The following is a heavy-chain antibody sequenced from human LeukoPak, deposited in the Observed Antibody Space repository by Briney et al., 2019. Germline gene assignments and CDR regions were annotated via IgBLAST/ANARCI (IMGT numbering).Heavy chain of an antibody. CDR1: GFTFSSSG. CDR2: ISSATSTI. J-gene: IGHJ5*02. CDR3: ARDVTYYGGDWFDP. D-gene: IGHD4-23*01. Sequence: TGGSLRLSCAASGFTFSSSGMNWVRQAPGKGLEWVSYISSATSTIYYADSVKGRFTISRDNAKNSLYLQMNSLRAEDTAVYYCARDVTYYGGDWFDPWGQGTLDTVSS. V-gene: IGHV3-48*04.